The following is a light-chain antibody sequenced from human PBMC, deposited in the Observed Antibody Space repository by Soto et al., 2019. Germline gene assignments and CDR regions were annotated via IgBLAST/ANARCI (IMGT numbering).Light chain of an antibody. V-gene: IGLV2-18*02. J-gene: IGLJ1*01. CDR1: SSDVGYYNR. CDR2: EVT. Sequence: QSALTQPPSVSGSPGQSVTLSCTGTSSDVGYYNRVSWYQQPPGTAPKLMIYEVTNRPSGVPDRFSGSKSGNTASLIISGLRAEDEADYYCSSYTSSSTYVFGTGTKLTVL. CDR3: SSYTSSSTYV.